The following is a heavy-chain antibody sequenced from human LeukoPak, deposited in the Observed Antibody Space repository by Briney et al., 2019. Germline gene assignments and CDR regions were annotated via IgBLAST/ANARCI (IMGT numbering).Heavy chain of an antibody. J-gene: IGHJ3*02. D-gene: IGHD6-6*01. V-gene: IGHV4-34*01. CDR1: GGSFSGYY. CDR2: INHSGST. Sequence: SETLSLTCAVYGGSFSGYYWSWLRQPPGKGLEWIGEINHSGSTNYNPSLKSRVTISVDTSKNQFSLKLSSVTAADTAVYYCARSGSSSPFDAFDIWGQGTMVTVSS. CDR3: ARSGSSSPFDAFDI.